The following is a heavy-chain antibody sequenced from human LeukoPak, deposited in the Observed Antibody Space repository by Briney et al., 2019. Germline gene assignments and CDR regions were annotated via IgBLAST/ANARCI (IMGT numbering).Heavy chain of an antibody. Sequence: SCKASGYTFTSYGISWVRQAPGKGLEWVSAISGSGGSTYYADSVKGRFTISRDNSKNTLYLQMNSLRAEDTAVYYCAKDIVAVAGTNYWGQGTLVTVSS. V-gene: IGHV3-23*01. D-gene: IGHD6-19*01. CDR1: GYTFTSYG. CDR3: AKDIVAVAGTNY. CDR2: ISGSGGST. J-gene: IGHJ4*02.